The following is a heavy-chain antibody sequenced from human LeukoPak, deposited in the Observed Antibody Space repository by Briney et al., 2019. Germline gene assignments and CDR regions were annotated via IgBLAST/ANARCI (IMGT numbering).Heavy chain of an antibody. CDR2: IWSDATNK. CDR3: ARDVQRGFDYTNSLDY. V-gene: IGHV3-33*01. J-gene: IGHJ4*02. D-gene: IGHD4-11*01. Sequence: GGSLRLSCGASGFTFTHHAMHWVRQAPGKGLEWVAVIWSDATNKYYADSVKGRFAISRDDSNNMVYLQMNGLRVEDTAVYYCARDVQRGFDYTNSLDYWGQGTLVTVSS. CDR1: GFTFTHHA.